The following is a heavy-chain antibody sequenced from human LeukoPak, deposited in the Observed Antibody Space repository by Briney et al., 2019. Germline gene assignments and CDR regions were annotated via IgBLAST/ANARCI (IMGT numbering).Heavy chain of an antibody. V-gene: IGHV3-30-3*01. CDR2: ISNDGSNK. CDR1: GFTFSTYA. D-gene: IGHD5-18*01. J-gene: IGHJ4*02. Sequence: GGSLRLSCAASGFTFSTYAMHWVRQAPGKGLEWVAVISNDGSNKFHADSVKGRFIISRDNSENTLYLQMNTLRVEDTAVYYCARDFEGIQLWLATDYWGQGTLVTVSS. CDR3: ARDFEGIQLWLATDY.